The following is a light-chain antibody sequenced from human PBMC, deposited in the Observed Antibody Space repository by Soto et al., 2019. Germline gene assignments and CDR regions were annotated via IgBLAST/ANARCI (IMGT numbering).Light chain of an antibody. J-gene: IGLJ2*01. Sequence: QSALTQPPSVSAAPGQNVTISCSGSSSNIGSNSVSWYWQLPGTAPRLLIYDNNKRPSGIPDQFSGSKSGTSAALDITGLQAWDEADYFCGTWDSSLTDVIFGGGTKLTVL. CDR2: DNN. CDR1: SSNIGSNS. CDR3: GTWDSSLTDVI. V-gene: IGLV1-51*01.